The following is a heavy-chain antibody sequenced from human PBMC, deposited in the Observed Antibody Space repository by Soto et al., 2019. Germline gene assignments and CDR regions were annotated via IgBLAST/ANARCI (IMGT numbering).Heavy chain of an antibody. J-gene: IGHJ5*02. CDR1: GDSINSVDHY. V-gene: IGHV4-30-4*01. D-gene: IGHD1-26*01. Sequence: QVQLQESGPGLVRPSQTLSLTCTVSGDSINSVDHYWSWIRQPPGKGLELMGYIYHSGSTHYNPSLNSRLTISIDTSTNRFSLNLTSVTAADTAVYFCARLRWETENNWFDPWGQAALVTVSS. CDR3: ARLRWETENNWFDP. CDR2: IYHSGST.